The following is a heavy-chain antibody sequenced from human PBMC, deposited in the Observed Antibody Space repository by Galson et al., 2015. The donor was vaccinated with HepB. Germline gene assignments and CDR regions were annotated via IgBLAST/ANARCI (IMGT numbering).Heavy chain of an antibody. V-gene: IGHV1-18*01. J-gene: IGHJ4*02. Sequence: VSCKASGYTLTRYTMNWVRQAPGQGPEWMGWSSGYNGDAHYAWKFQDRVTMTTDTSTGTAYLELTSLGSDDTAVYYCARGGMAAIGGPTFDYWGQGTLVTVSS. CDR2: SSGYNGDA. D-gene: IGHD5-24*01. CDR1: GYTLTRYT. CDR3: ARGGMAAIGGPTFDY.